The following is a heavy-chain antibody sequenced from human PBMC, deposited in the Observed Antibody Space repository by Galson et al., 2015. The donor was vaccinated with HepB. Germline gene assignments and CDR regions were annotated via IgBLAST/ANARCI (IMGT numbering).Heavy chain of an antibody. Sequence: SLRLSCAASGFTFSNAWMSWVRQAPGKGLEWVGRIKSKTDGGTTDYAAPVKGRFTISRDDSKNTLYLQMNSLKTEDTAVYYCTTDRYYDFWANPQIGAFDIWGQGTMVTVSS. V-gene: IGHV3-15*01. CDR2: IKSKTDGGTT. D-gene: IGHD3-3*01. CDR3: TTDRYYDFWANPQIGAFDI. J-gene: IGHJ3*02. CDR1: GFTFSNAW.